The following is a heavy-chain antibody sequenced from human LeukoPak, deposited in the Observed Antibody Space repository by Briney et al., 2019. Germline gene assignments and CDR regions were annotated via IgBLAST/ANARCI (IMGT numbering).Heavy chain of an antibody. CDR3: AKVPAAYNWFDP. CDR1: GFTFSSYA. V-gene: IGHV3-23*01. CDR2: ISGSGGST. Sequence: GGSLRFSCAASGFTFSSYAMSWVRQAPGKGLEWVSAISGSGGSTYYADSVKGRFTISRGNSKNTLYLQMDSLRAEDTAVYYCAKVPAAYNWFDPWGQGTLVTVSS. J-gene: IGHJ5*02. D-gene: IGHD2-2*01.